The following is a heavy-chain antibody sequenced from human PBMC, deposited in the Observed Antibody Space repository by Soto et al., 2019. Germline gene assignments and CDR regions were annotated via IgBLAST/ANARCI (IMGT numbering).Heavy chain of an antibody. J-gene: IGHJ4*02. V-gene: IGHV1-3*01. CDR3: ASLLDYGDFLFDY. D-gene: IGHD4-17*01. CDR2: INAGNGNT. Sequence: QRLEWMGWINAGNGNTKYSQKFQGRVTITRDTSASTAYMELSSLRSEDTAVYYCASLLDYGDFLFDYWGQGTLVTVSS.